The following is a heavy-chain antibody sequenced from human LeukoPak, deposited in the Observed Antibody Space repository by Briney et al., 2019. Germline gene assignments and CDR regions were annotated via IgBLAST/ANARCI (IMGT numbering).Heavy chain of an antibody. J-gene: IGHJ4*02. CDR1: GFTFEDYG. CDR3: ARVRSSGWYFDY. D-gene: IGHD6-19*01. V-gene: IGHV3-20*04. Sequence: GSLRLSCAASGFTFEDYGMSWVRQAPGKGLEWVSGINWNGGSTGYADSVKGRFTISRDNAKNSLYLQMNSLRAEDTALYYCARVRSSGWYFDYWGQGTLVTVSS. CDR2: INWNGGST.